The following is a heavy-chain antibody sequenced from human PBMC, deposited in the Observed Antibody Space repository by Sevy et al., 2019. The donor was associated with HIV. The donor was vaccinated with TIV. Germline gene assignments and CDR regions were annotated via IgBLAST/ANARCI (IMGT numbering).Heavy chain of an antibody. CDR1: GFTFFDYA. V-gene: IGHV3-30*04. CDR3: ARGRVTSHYFDY. J-gene: IGHJ4*02. CDR2: FSDDGIKT. D-gene: IGHD2-21*02. Sequence: GGSLRFSFADSGFTFFDYAMHGVRRAPGRGRGGVAVFSDDGIKTYYADSVNGRFTISRDNSKNTRYLQMNSLRADDTAVYYCARGRVTSHYFDYWGQGTLVTVSS.